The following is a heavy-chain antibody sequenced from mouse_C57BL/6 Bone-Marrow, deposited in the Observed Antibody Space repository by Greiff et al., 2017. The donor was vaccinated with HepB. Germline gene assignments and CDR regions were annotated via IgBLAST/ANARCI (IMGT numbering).Heavy chain of an antibody. CDR1: GYTFTSYW. Sequence: QVQLQQPGAELVKPGASVKLSCKASGYTFTSYWMHWVKQRPEQGLEWIGMIHPNSGSTNYNEKFKSKATLTVDKSSSTAYMQLSSLTSEDSAVYYCAREGDYYYGSSYGGYWYFDVWGTGTTVTVSS. J-gene: IGHJ1*03. V-gene: IGHV1-64*01. CDR2: IHPNSGST. CDR3: AREGDYYYGSSYGGYWYFDV. D-gene: IGHD1-1*01.